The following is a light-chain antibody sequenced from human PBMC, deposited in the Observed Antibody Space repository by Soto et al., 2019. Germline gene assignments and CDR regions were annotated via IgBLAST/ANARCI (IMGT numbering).Light chain of an antibody. V-gene: IGLV2-23*02. CDR1: RSDVGSYNS. CDR2: EVT. CDR3: SSYAGDSTWV. J-gene: IGLJ3*02. Sequence: QSVLTQPASVSGSPGESITISCTGTRSDVGSYNSIAWYQQHPGKAPRVMIFEVTKRPSGISNRFSGSKSGSTASLTISGLQAEDEADYFCSSYAGDSTWVFGGGTKLTVL.